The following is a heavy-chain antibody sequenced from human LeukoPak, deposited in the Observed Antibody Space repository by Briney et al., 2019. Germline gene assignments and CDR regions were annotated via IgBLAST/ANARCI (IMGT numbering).Heavy chain of an antibody. J-gene: IGHJ3*02. CDR2: ININGTFS. Sequence: GGSLRLSCVTYGLAFDTFWMHWVRQAPGKGLMWVARININGTFSTYADSVQGRFTVLRDNAKKTLYLQMNSLRAEDTAVYYCARGSRLGVVERDAFDIWGQGTMVTVSS. CDR1: GLAFDTFW. CDR3: ARGSRLGVVERDAFDI. D-gene: IGHD3-3*01. V-gene: IGHV3-74*03.